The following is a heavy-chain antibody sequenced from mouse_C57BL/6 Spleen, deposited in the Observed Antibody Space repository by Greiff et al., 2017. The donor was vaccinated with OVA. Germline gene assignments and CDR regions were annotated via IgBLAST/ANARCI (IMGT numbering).Heavy chain of an antibody. Sequence: EVKLMESGGGLVQPGGSMKLSCAASGFTFSDAWMDWVRQSPEKGLEWVAEIRNKANNHATYYAESVKGRFTISRDDSKSSVYLQMNSLRAEDTGIYYCTSVTGRRGYYYAMDYWGQGTSVTVSS. V-gene: IGHV6-6*01. D-gene: IGHD2-13*01. CDR3: TSVTGRRGYYYAMDY. CDR1: GFTFSDAW. J-gene: IGHJ4*01. CDR2: IRNKANNHAT.